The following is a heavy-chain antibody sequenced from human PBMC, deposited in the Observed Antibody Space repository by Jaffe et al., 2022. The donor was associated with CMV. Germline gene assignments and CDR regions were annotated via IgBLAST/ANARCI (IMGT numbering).Heavy chain of an antibody. D-gene: IGHD3-22*01. CDR1: GFTFSSYG. CDR3: ARARYYYDSSGRGTYYMDV. J-gene: IGHJ6*03. V-gene: IGHV3-33*08. Sequence: QVQLVESGGGVVQPGRSLRLSCAASGFTFSSYGMHWVRQAPGKGLEWVAVIWYDGSNKYYADSVKGRFTISRDNSKNTLYLQMNSLRAEDTAVYYCARARYYYDSSGRGTYYMDVWGKGTTVTVSS. CDR2: IWYDGSNK.